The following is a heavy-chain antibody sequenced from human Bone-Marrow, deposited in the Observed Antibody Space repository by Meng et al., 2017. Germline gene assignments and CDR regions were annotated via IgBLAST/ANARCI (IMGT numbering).Heavy chain of an antibody. J-gene: IGHJ4*02. V-gene: IGHV3-74*01. Sequence: GESLKISCAASGFTFSNYRMHWVRQVPGKGLAWVSYINSDGSTTNYADSVRGRFTISRDNAKNTLFLQMNSLGGEDTAIYYCRRESPVAHDYWGQGTLVTVSS. CDR1: GFTFSNYR. CDR3: RRESPVAHDY. CDR2: INSDGSTT. D-gene: IGHD6-19*01.